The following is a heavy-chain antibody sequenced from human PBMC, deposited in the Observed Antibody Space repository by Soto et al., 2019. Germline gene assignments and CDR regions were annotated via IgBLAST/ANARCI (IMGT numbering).Heavy chain of an antibody. CDR3: AGDSSSFGRYFDY. D-gene: IGHD6-13*01. CDR1: GGTFSSYA. V-gene: IGHV1-69*06. CDR2: IIPIFGTA. Sequence: SVKVSCKASGGTFSSYAISWVRQAPGQGLEWMGGIIPIFGTANYAQKFQGRVTITADKSTSTAYMELSSLRSEDTAVYYCAGDSSSFGRYFDYWGQGTLVTVSS. J-gene: IGHJ4*02.